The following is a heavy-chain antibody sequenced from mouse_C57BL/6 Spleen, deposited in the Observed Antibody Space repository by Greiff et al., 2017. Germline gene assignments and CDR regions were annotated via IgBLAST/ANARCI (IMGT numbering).Heavy chain of an antibody. J-gene: IGHJ1*03. CDR3: AKRSYGNYGWYFDV. CDR2: IYPGDGDT. D-gene: IGHD2-1*01. Sequence: VKVVESGAELVKPGASVKISCKASGYAFSSYWMNWVKQRPGKGLAWIGQIYPGDGDTNYNGKFKGKATLTADQSSSTAYMQLSSLTSEDSAVYCCAKRSYGNYGWYFDVWGTGTTVTVSS. CDR1: GYAFSSYW. V-gene: IGHV1-80*01.